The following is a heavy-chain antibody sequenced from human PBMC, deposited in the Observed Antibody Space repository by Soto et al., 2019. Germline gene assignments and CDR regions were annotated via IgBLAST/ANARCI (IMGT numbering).Heavy chain of an antibody. CDR2: ISGSGGIT. Sequence: GGSLRLSCAASGFTFSSYAMTWVRQAPGKGLEWVSGISGSGGITYYADSVKGRFTISRDNSKNTLYLQMNSLRAEDTAVYYCVKIPTRIDYYYGLDIWGQGTTVTVSS. CDR1: GFTFSSYA. CDR3: VKIPTRIDYYYGLDI. J-gene: IGHJ6*02. D-gene: IGHD3-22*01. V-gene: IGHV3-23*01.